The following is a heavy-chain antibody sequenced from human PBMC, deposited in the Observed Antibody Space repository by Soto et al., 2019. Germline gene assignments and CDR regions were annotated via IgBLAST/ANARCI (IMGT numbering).Heavy chain of an antibody. CDR3: VRAGVSGFNSDFYGAWLDP. D-gene: IGHD2-21*02. Sequence: GAPVKVSCKAIGYSFTSQYMHWVRQAPGQGLEWMGTIYPGGVNIAYADSVRGRFTISRDTSENTLYLQMDSLRVDDTAMYYCVRAGVSGFNSDFYGAWLDPWGQGTQVTVSS. CDR1: GYSFTSQY. J-gene: IGHJ5*02. V-gene: IGHV1-46*04. CDR2: IYPGGVNI.